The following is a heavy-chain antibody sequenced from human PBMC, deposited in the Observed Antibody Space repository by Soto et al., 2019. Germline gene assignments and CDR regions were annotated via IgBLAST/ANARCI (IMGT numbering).Heavy chain of an antibody. CDR2: ISSSGSTI. CDR1: GFTFSSYE. D-gene: IGHD2-21*01. V-gene: IGHV3-48*03. J-gene: IGHJ5*02. CDR3: ARDRGYGGENWFDP. Sequence: EVQLVESGGGLVQPGGSLRLSCAASGFTFSSYEMNWVRQAPGKGLEWFSDISSSGSTIYYADSVKGRFTISRDNAKNSLYLQMNSLRAEDTAVYYCARDRGYGGENWFDPWGQVTLVTVSS.